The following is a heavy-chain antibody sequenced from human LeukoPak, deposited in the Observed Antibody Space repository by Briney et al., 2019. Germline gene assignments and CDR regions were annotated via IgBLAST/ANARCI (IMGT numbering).Heavy chain of an antibody. V-gene: IGHV3-23*01. CDR3: AKGHGDHIPAEYLQH. J-gene: IGHJ1*01. Sequence: PGGSLRLSCAASGFTFSNYAMNWVRQAPGKGLEWVSAICVNTDRTYYADAGRGRFTSPRHYSQNTLSLQMSSLGAEDTAVYYCAKGHGDHIPAEYLQHWGQGTRVTVS. CDR2: ICVNTDRT. CDR1: GFTFSNYA. D-gene: IGHD4-17*01.